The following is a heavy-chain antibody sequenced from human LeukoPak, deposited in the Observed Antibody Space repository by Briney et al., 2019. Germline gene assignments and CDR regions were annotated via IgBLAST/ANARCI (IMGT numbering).Heavy chain of an antibody. D-gene: IGHD3-22*01. J-gene: IGHJ4*02. CDR1: GFTFGKYW. CDR3: AKDPLRDYYDSIPSYYFDY. V-gene: IGHV3-7*03. Sequence: GGSLRLSCVASGFTFGKYWMSWVRQAPGKGLEWVANIKLDGSEKNYVDSVKGRFTISRDNTKNSLYLQMNSLRAEDTAVYYCAKDPLRDYYDSIPSYYFDYWGQGALVTVSS. CDR2: IKLDGSEK.